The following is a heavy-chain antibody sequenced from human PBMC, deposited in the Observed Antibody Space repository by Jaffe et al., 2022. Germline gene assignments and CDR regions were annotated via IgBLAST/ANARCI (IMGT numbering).Heavy chain of an antibody. CDR3: ASLTPGSGYDYLFDGDYSYYAFDI. D-gene: IGHD5-12*01. J-gene: IGHJ3*02. V-gene: IGHV1-8*01. CDR2: MNPNSGNT. Sequence: QVQLVQSGAEVKKPGASVKVSCKASGYTFTSYDINWVRQATGQGLEWMGWMNPNSGNTGYAQKFQGRVTMTRNTSISTAYMELSSLRSEDTAVYYCASLTPGSGYDYLFDGDYSYYAFDIWGQGTMVTVSS. CDR1: GYTFTSYD.